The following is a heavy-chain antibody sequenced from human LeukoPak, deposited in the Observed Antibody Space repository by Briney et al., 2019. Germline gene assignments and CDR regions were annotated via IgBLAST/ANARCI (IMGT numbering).Heavy chain of an antibody. CDR3: ARQPTGYPNWFDP. Sequence: GGSLRLSCAVSGFTFSGFWMSWSRQAPGKGLEWVASINSDGSEGYYAGVVKGRFTISRDNAKNSLYLQINSLRAEDTAVYYCARQPTGYPNWFDPWGQGTLVTVSS. D-gene: IGHD3-9*01. CDR2: INSDGSEG. V-gene: IGHV3-7*03. CDR1: GFTFSGFW. J-gene: IGHJ5*02.